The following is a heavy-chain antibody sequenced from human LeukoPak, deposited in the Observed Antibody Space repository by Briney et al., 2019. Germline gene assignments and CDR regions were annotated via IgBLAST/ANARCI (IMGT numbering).Heavy chain of an antibody. D-gene: IGHD1-1*01. Sequence: GGSLRLSCAASGFTFSSYGMHWVRQAPGKGLEWVAVISYDGSNKYYADSVKGRFTISRDNSKNTLYLQMNSLRAEDTAVYYCAKDQAHTIPYYYYYGMDVWGQGTTVTVPS. CDR3: AKDQAHTIPYYYYYGMDV. J-gene: IGHJ6*02. CDR1: GFTFSSYG. CDR2: ISYDGSNK. V-gene: IGHV3-30*18.